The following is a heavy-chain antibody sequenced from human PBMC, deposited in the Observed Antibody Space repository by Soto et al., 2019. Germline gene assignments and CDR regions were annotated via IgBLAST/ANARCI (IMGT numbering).Heavy chain of an antibody. J-gene: IGHJ6*02. CDR3: ARDDTDGYYYHGMDV. V-gene: IGHV3-53*01. CDR2: IYSGGST. CDR1: GFTLRNYA. Sequence: QPGGSLRLSCEASGFTLRNYAMTWVRQAPGKGLEWVSVIYSGGSTYYADSVKGRFTISRDNSKNTLYLQMNSLGVEDTAVYYCARDDTDGYYYHGMDVWGQGTTVTVSS.